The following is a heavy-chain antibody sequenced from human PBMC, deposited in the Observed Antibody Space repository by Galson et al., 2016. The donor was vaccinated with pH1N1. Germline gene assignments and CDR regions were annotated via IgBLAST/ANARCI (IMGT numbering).Heavy chain of an antibody. Sequence: SLRLSCAASGFTFSTFAMHGVRQAPGKGLEWVAIISYDGLNKYYGDSVQGRFTISRDNSKNTLYLQMDSLTPEDTAVFYCAREGGYNDILTGNPTGSNYYMDVWGKGTTVTV. D-gene: IGHD3-9*01. CDR2: ISYDGLNK. V-gene: IGHV3-30-3*01. J-gene: IGHJ6*03. CDR3: AREGGYNDILTGNPTGSNYYMDV. CDR1: GFTFSTFA.